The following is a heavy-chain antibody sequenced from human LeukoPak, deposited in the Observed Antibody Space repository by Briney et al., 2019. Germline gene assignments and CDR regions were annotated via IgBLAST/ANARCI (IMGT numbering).Heavy chain of an antibody. J-gene: IGHJ4*02. CDR2: IIPILGIA. D-gene: IGHD2-15*01. CDR1: GGTFSSYA. Sequence: VKVSCMASGGTFSSYAISWVRQAPGQGLEWMGRIIPILGIANYAQKFQGRVTITADKSTSTAYMELSSLRSEDTAVYYCAREVAATQHRYFDYWGQGTLVTVSS. V-gene: IGHV1-69*04. CDR3: AREVAATQHRYFDY.